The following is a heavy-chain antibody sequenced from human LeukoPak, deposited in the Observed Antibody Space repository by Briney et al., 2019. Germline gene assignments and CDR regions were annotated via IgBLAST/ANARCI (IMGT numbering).Heavy chain of an antibody. V-gene: IGHV1-24*01. CDR3: ARAEGSWELRRPIGPGY. CDR1: GYTLTELS. Sequence: ASVKVSCKVSGYTLTELSMHWVRQAPGKGHEWMGGFDPEDGETIYAQKFQGRVTMTEDTSTDTAYMELSSLRSEDTAVYYCARAEGSWELRRPIGPGYWGQGTLVTVSS. CDR2: FDPEDGET. J-gene: IGHJ4*02. D-gene: IGHD1-26*01.